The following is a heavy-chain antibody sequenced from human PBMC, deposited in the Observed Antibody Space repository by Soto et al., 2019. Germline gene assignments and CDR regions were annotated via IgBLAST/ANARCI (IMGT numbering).Heavy chain of an antibody. CDR1: GFTFTSSA. V-gene: IGHV1-58*02. J-gene: IGHJ4*02. CDR3: AAEPNTVRAPQFDY. Sequence: SVKVSCKASGFTFTSSAMHWVRQARGQRLEWIGWIVVGSGNTNYAQKFQERVTITRDISTSTAYMELSSLRSEDTAVYYCAAEPNTVRAPQFDYWGQGTLVTVSS. D-gene: IGHD2-2*02. CDR2: IVVGSGNT.